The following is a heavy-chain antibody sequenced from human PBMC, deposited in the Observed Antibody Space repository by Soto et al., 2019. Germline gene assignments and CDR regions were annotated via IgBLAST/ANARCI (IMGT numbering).Heavy chain of an antibody. D-gene: IGHD3-3*01. CDR2: ISGSGGST. J-gene: IGHJ4*02. Sequence: PGGSLRLSCAASGFTFSSYAMSWVRQAPGKGLEWVSAISGSGGSTYYADSVKGRFTISRDNSKNTLYLQMNSLRAEDTAVYYCAKAQSPTIFGVVISPPPGYWGQGTLVTVSS. V-gene: IGHV3-23*01. CDR3: AKAQSPTIFGVVISPPPGY. CDR1: GFTFSSYA.